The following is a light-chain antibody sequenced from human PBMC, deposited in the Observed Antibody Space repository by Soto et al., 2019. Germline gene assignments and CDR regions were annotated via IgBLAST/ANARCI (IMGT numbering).Light chain of an antibody. CDR3: NSFTTRDTYV. J-gene: IGLJ1*01. Sequence: QSVLTQPPSVSGSPGQSVTISCTGTSSDIGAYNRVSWYQQYPGAAPRLMICDVNNRPSGVPERFSGSKSGNTASLTIFGLQAEDEADYYCNSFTTRDTYVFGTGTKLTVL. CDR2: DVN. V-gene: IGLV2-18*02. CDR1: SSDIGAYNR.